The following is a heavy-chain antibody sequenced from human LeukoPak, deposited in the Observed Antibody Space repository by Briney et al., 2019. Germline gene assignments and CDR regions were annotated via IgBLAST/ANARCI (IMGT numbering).Heavy chain of an antibody. Sequence: GGSLRLSCAASGFTFSNYAMSWVRQAPGKGLEWVSVIYSGGSTYYADSVKGRFTISRDNSKNTLYLQMNSLRAEDTAVYYCARGTIVGATTWGQGTLVTVPS. J-gene: IGHJ4*02. CDR3: ARGTIVGATT. CDR2: IYSGGST. CDR1: GFTFSNYA. V-gene: IGHV3-53*01. D-gene: IGHD1-26*01.